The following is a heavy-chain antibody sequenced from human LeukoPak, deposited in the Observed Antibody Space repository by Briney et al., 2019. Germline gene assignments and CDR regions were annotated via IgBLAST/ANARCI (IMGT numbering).Heavy chain of an antibody. CDR1: GLTFNTYA. D-gene: IGHD1-26*01. J-gene: IGHJ4*02. CDR2: INPSGSTT. V-gene: IGHV3-23*01. CDR3: AEGGRGGTYRFDY. Sequence: QPGGSLRLSCAASGLTFNTYAMSWVRQAPGKGLVWVSAINPSGSTTFYADSVKGRFTISRDNSKNTVHLQMNSLRAEDTAVYYCAEGGRGGTYRFDYWGQGTLVTVSS.